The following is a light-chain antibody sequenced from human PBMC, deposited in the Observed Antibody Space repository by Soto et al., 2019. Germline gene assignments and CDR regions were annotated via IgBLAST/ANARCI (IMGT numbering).Light chain of an antibody. V-gene: IGLV2-14*01. CDR2: EVS. CDR1: SSDVDTYKY. Sequence: QSALTQPASVSGSSGQSITISCTGTSSDVDTYKYVSWYQQHPGKAPKLMIYEVSYRPSGVSDRFSGSKSGNTASLTISGLQAEDEADYYCCSYAGSTTRVQFGGGTKLTVL. CDR3: CSYAGSTTRVQ. J-gene: IGLJ2*01.